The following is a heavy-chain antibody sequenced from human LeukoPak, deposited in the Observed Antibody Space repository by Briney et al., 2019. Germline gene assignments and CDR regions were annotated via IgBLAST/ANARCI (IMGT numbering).Heavy chain of an antibody. CDR2: INSNSGGT. D-gene: IGHD3-9*01. CDR3: ARSPHILTGENFDY. J-gene: IGHJ4*02. CDR1: GYTLTTYY. Sequence: ASVKVSCKSFGYTLTTYYIHWVRQAPGQGLEWMGWINSNSGGTNYAQKFQGRVTMTRDTSISTAYMELTRLRSDDTAVYFCARSPHILTGENFDYWGQGTLVTVSS. V-gene: IGHV1-2*02.